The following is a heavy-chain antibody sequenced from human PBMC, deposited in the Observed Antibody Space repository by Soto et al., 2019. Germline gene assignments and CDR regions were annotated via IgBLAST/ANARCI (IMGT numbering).Heavy chain of an antibody. J-gene: IGHJ4*02. D-gene: IGHD1-26*01. CDR1: GFSFSNYA. V-gene: IGHV3-33*01. CDR2: IWYDGSNK. Sequence: QVQLVESGGGVVQPGKSLRLSCAASGFSFSNYAMHWVRQAPGKGLEWVAVIWYDGSNKYYADSVKGRFTISKDNSQTTVYLQMNSLRDEDRAVYYCTRDPYGGSRYYFESCGQVTLVTVSS. CDR3: TRDPYGGSRYYFES.